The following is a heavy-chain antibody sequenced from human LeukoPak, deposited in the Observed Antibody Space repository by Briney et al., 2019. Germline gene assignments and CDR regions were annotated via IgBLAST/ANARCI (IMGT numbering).Heavy chain of an antibody. V-gene: IGHV1-8*01. Sequence: ASVKVSCKASGYTFTSYDINWVRQATGQGLESMGWMNPNSGNTGYAQKFQGRVTMTRNTSISTAYMELSSLRSEDTAVYYCAREDSSGYSFDYWGQGTLVTVSS. D-gene: IGHD3-22*01. CDR1: GYTFTSYD. CDR3: AREDSSGYSFDY. J-gene: IGHJ4*02. CDR2: MNPNSGNT.